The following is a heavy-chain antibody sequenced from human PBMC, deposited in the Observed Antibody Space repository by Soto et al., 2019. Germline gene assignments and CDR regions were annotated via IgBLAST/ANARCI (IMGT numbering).Heavy chain of an antibody. J-gene: IGHJ5*02. CDR2: MCQTGNT. CDR1: GASISSYC. Sequence: SETLSLTCTVSGASISSYCWSWIRQPPGKGLEWLGHMCQTGNTNYNPSLMSRVTISRDTSKSHLSLKMSSVTDADTAVYYCVRDVSAFDNWGQGTLVTVSS. V-gene: IGHV4-59*01. CDR3: VRDVSAFDN.